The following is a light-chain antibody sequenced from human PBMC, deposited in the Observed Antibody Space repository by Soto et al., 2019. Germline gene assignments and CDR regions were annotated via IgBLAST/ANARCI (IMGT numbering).Light chain of an antibody. J-gene: IGKJ1*01. CDR1: QSVSSNY. Sequence: DIVLTQSPGTLSSSPGERATLSCRASQSVSSNYLAWYQQKPGQTTRLLIYAASSRATGIPDRFSGSGSGTDFTLTISRLEPEDFAVFYCQQYGSSPLTFGQGTRVEIK. CDR3: QQYGSSPLT. CDR2: AAS. V-gene: IGKV3-20*01.